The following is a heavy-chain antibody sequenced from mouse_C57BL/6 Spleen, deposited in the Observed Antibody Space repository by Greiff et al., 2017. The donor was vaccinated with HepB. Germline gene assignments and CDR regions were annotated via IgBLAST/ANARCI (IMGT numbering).Heavy chain of an antibody. V-gene: IGHV1-55*01. D-gene: IGHD1-1*01. CDR3: ARWGRYYGSSYWYFDV. J-gene: IGHJ1*03. CDR1: GYTFTSYW. CDR2: IYPGSGST. Sequence: QVQLQQPGAELVKPGASVKMSCKASGYTFTSYWITWVKQRPGQGLEWIGDIYPGSGSTNYNEKFKSKATLTVDTSSSTAYMQLSSLTSEDSAVYYCARWGRYYGSSYWYFDVWGTGTTVTVSS.